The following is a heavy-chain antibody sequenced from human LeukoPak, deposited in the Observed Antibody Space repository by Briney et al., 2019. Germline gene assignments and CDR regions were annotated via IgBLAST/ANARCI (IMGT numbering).Heavy chain of an antibody. V-gene: IGHV4-59*08. CDR3: ARVYNWNSSGLGAPRD. CDR2: IYYSGST. D-gene: IGHD1-7*01. Sequence: SETLSLTCTVSGGSISSYHWSWIRQPPGKGLEWIGYIYYSGSTYYNPSLKSRVTISVDTSKNQFSLKLSSVTAADTAVYYCARVYNWNSSGLGAPRDWGRGTQVTVSS. CDR1: GGSISSYH. J-gene: IGHJ4*02.